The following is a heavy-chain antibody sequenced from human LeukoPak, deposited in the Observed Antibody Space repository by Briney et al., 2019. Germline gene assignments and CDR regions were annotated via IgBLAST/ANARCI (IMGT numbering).Heavy chain of an antibody. D-gene: IGHD3-3*01. CDR1: GFTFDDYG. V-gene: IGHV3-20*04. J-gene: IGHJ4*02. CDR3: ARGLRFLEWLSGFDY. CDR2: INWNGGST. Sequence: PGGSLRLSCAASGFTFDDYGMSWVRQAPGKGLEWVSGINWNGGSTGYADSVKGRFTISRDNAKNSPYLQMNSLRAEDTALYYCARGLRFLEWLSGFDYWGQGTLVTVSS.